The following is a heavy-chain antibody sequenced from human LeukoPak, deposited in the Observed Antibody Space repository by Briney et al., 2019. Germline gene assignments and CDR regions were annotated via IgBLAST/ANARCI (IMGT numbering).Heavy chain of an antibody. CDR1: GYTFTSYY. Sequence: ASVKVSCKASGYTFTSYYMHWVRQAPGQGLEWMGIINPSGGSTSYAQKFQGRVTITADESTSTAYMELSSLRSEDTAVYYCARCSSGWSYRYYFDYWGQGTLVTVSS. J-gene: IGHJ4*02. D-gene: IGHD6-19*01. CDR3: ARCSSGWSYRYYFDY. V-gene: IGHV1-46*01. CDR2: INPSGGST.